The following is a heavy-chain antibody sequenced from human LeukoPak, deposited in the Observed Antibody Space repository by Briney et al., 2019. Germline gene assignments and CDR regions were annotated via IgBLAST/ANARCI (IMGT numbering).Heavy chain of an antibody. V-gene: IGHV3-48*01. J-gene: IGHJ5*02. Sequence: TGGSLGLSCAASGFTFSSYSMNWVRQAPGKGLEWVSYISNSGSIIYYADSVKGRFTISRDNAKNSLYLQMNSLRAEDTAVYYCARRDCDTIKCRGSNWFDPWGQGTLVSVSS. CDR1: GFTFSSYS. CDR3: ARRDCDTIKCRGSNWFDP. D-gene: IGHD3-22*01. CDR2: ISNSGSII.